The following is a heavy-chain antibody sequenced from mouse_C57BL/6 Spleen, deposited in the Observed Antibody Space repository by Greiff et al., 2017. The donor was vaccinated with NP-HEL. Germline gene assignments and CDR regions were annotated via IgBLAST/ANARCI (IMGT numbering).Heavy chain of an antibody. CDR3: ARDYGYDVGDWYFDV. J-gene: IGHJ1*03. Sequence: QVQLKEPGAELVRPGTSVKLSCKASGYTFTSYWMHWVKQRPGQGLEWIGVIDPSDSYTNYNQKFKGKATLTVDTSSSTAYMQLSSLTSEDSAVYYCARDYGYDVGDWYFDVWGTGTTVTVSS. CDR1: GYTFTSYW. D-gene: IGHD2-2*01. V-gene: IGHV1-59*01. CDR2: IDPSDSYT.